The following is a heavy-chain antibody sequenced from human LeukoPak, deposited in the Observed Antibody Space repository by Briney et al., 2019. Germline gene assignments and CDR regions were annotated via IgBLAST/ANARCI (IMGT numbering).Heavy chain of an antibody. CDR3: TTGSGYSTDWYDV. J-gene: IGHJ5*02. CDR1: GFTFSKAW. Sequence: GSLRLSCAVSGFTFSKAWMSWVRKTPGKGLEWVGRILSNIDGGTTDYAAPVKGRFTISRDDSKSTLYLQMNSLTTEDTAVYYCTTGSGYSTDWYDVWGQGTLVTVSS. CDR2: ILSNIDGGTT. D-gene: IGHD6-13*01. V-gene: IGHV3-15*01.